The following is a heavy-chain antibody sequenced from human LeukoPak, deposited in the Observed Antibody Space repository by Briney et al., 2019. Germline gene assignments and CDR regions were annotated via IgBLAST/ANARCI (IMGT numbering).Heavy chain of an antibody. CDR2: ISSNGGST. D-gene: IGHD3-10*01. CDR3: ARDRVWFGELPFDY. CDR1: GFTFSSYA. V-gene: IGHV3-64*01. Sequence: GGSLRLSCAASGFTFSSYAMHWVRQAPGKGLEYVSAISSNGGSTYYANSVKGRFTISRDNSKNTLYLQMGSLRAEDMAVYYCARDRVWFGELPFDYWGQGTLVTVSS. J-gene: IGHJ4*02.